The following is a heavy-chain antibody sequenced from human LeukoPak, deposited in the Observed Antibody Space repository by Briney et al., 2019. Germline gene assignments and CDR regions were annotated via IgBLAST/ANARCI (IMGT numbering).Heavy chain of an antibody. D-gene: IGHD2-21*01. CDR2: INSDASYT. J-gene: IGHJ4*02. Sequence: PGGSLRPSCAASGFTFSSYWMQWVRQAPGKGLVWVSRINSDASYTSYADSVKGRFTISRDNAKNTLYLQRNSLRAEDTAVYYCVRHVYSAGDYWGQGTQVTVSS. V-gene: IGHV3-74*01. CDR1: GFTFSSYW. CDR3: VRHVYSAGDY.